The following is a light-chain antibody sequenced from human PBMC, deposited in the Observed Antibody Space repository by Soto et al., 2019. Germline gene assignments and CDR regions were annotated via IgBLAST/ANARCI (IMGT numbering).Light chain of an antibody. J-gene: IGKJ4*01. CDR1: QSVSSSF. CDR2: GAS. V-gene: IGKV3-20*01. CDR3: QQFSSYPLT. Sequence: EIELTQSPATLSLSPGETATLSCRASQSVSSSFLAWYQQKVGQAPRLLIYGASSRATGIPDRFSGGGSGTDFTLTISRLEPEDFAVYYCQQFSSYPLTFGGGTKVDIK.